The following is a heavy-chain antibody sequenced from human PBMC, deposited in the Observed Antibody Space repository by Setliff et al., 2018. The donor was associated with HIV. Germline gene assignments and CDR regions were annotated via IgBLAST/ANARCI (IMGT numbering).Heavy chain of an antibody. CDR2: ISGSDGTV. CDR1: GFILSTYS. J-gene: IGHJ4*01. V-gene: IGHV3-48*01. CDR3: AKDGEWEQWPTHYFDY. D-gene: IGHD1-26*01. Sequence: PGGSLRLSCAASGFILSTYSMNWVRQAPGKGLEWVSYISGSDGTVFYADSVRGRFIISRDNSKNTLYLQMKSLRAEDTAVYYCAKDGEWEQWPTHYFDYWGQGTLVTVSS.